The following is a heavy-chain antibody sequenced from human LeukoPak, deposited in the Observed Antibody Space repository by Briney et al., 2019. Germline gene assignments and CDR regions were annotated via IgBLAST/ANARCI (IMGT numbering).Heavy chain of an antibody. V-gene: IGHV4-38-2*02. CDR1: GYSISSGYY. CDR2: IYHSGNT. D-gene: IGHD1-14*01. CDR3: ARARGVNRRDAFDI. Sequence: SETLSLTCTVSGYSISSGYYWGWIRQPPGKGLEWIGSIYHSGNTYYNPSLKSRVTISVDTSKNHFSLNLSSVTAADTAVYYCARARGVNRRDAFDIWGQGTMVTVSS. J-gene: IGHJ3*02.